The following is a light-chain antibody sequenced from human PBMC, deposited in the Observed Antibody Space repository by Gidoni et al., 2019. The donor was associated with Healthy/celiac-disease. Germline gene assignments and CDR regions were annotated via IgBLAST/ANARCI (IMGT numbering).Light chain of an antibody. J-gene: IGKJ5*01. Sequence: EMVMTRTPATLSVCPEERATLSCWTSQCVSSYLAWYQQKPGQAPRLLIYDASTRATGIPAPFSGSGCGTDFTLTISSLEPEDFAVYYCQQRGNWPFTFGQGTRLEIK. CDR3: QQRGNWPFT. CDR1: QCVSSY. CDR2: DAS. V-gene: IGKV3-11*01.